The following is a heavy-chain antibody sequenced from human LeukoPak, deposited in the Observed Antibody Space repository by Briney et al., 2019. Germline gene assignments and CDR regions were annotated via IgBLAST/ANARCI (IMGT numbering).Heavy chain of an antibody. CDR2: ISGSGDSA. D-gene: IGHD3-9*01. V-gene: IGHV3-23*01. J-gene: IGHJ6*02. Sequence: TEGSLRLSCAASGFTFSSYAMSWVRQAPGKGLEWVSTISGSGDSAYYADSVKGRFTISRDNSKNTLYLQMNSLRADDTAVYYCAKDRPDYDVLTVKADYYGMDVWGQGTTVTVSS. CDR1: GFTFSSYA. CDR3: AKDRPDYDVLTVKADYYGMDV.